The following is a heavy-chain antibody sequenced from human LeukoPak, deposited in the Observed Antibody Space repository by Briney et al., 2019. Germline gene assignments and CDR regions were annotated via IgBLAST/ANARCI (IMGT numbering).Heavy chain of an antibody. CDR1: GYTFTSYG. J-gene: IGHJ6*02. Sequence: ASVKVPCKASGYTFTSYGISWVRQAPGQGLEWMGWISAYNGNTNYAQKLQGRVTMTTDTSTSTAYMELRSLRSDDTAVYYCARERFSRGYSYGYYYYYGMDVWGQGTTVTVSS. V-gene: IGHV1-18*01. CDR2: ISAYNGNT. CDR3: ARERFSRGYSYGYYYYYGMDV. D-gene: IGHD5-18*01.